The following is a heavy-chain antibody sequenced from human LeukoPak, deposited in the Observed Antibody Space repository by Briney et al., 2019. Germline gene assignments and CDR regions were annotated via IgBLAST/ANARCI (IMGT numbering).Heavy chain of an antibody. D-gene: IGHD1-7*01. CDR1: GGSISSGGYS. J-gene: IGHJ3*02. CDR3: ARKTAGTVAFDI. V-gene: IGHV4-30-2*01. CDR2: IYHRGST. Sequence: SETLSLTCAVSGGSISSGGYSWSWIRQPPGEGLEWIGYIYHRGSTYYNPSLKSRVTISVDRSKNQFSLKLSSVTAADTAVYYCARKTAGTVAFDIWGQGTMVPVSS.